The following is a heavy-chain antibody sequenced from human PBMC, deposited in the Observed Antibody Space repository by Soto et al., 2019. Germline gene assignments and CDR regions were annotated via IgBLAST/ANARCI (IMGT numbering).Heavy chain of an antibody. CDR1: CCSISSISYY. D-gene: IGHD3-16*01. V-gene: IGHV4-39*01. CDR3: ARHNGPLYVGYYYDMDV. CDR2: IYYSGYT. J-gene: IGHJ6*02. Sequence: SATLSLTCTVSCCSISSISYYWGWIRKPPGKGLEWIGSIYYSGYTYYNPSLKSRVTISVDTSKNQFSLKLSSVTAADTAVYYCARHNGPLYVGYYYDMDVWGLGTTVT.